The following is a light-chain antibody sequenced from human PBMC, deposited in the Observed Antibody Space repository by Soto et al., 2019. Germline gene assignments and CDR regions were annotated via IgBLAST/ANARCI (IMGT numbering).Light chain of an antibody. Sequence: DIQMTQSPSSLFASVGDRVTNTCQATQDIHIYLNWYQQKPGKAANLLIYDASNLEIGVPSRFSGSGSGTHFTFTISSLQTEDIGTYYCQQYDILPITVGRGTRLESK. J-gene: IGKJ5*01. CDR3: QQYDILPIT. CDR1: QDIHIY. CDR2: DAS. V-gene: IGKV1-33*01.